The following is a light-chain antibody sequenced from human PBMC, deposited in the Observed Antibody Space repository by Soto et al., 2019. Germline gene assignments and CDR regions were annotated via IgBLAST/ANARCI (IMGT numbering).Light chain of an antibody. J-gene: IGLJ1*01. CDR2: SNN. Sequence: SVLTQPPSASRTPGQRVTISCSGSSSNIGSNTVNWYQQLPGTAPKLLIYSNNQRPSGVPDRFSGSKSGTSASLAISGLQSEDEADYYCAAWDDSLNGNYVFGTGTKVTVL. V-gene: IGLV1-44*01. CDR1: SSNIGSNT. CDR3: AAWDDSLNGNYV.